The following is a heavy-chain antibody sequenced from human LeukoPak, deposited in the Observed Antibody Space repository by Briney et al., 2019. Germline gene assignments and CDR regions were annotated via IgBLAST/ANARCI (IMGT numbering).Heavy chain of an antibody. D-gene: IGHD1-14*01. Sequence: SETLSLTCNVSGGSISDINYYWAWIRQPPGRGLEWIGYIYYSGSTNYNPSLKSRVTISVDTSKNQFSLKLSSVTAADTAVYYCARGRNRYNDYWGQGTLVTVSS. J-gene: IGHJ4*02. CDR3: ARGRNRYNDY. V-gene: IGHV4-61*05. CDR2: IYYSGST. CDR1: GGSISDINYY.